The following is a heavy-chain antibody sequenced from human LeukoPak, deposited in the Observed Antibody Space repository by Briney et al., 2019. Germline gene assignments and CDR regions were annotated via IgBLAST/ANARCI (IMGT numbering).Heavy chain of an antibody. J-gene: IGHJ5*02. V-gene: IGHV3-33*08. Sequence: WRTLRLTCAASGFTFSGYGMHWVRQAPGRGLEWVALIWYDGSNNYYADSVKGRFTISRDNSKNTLYLQMNSLRAEDTAVDYCARDRYCSSPSCYGWLDVWGQGTLVTVSS. CDR3: ARDRYCSSPSCYGWLDV. CDR2: IWYDGSNN. D-gene: IGHD2-2*01. CDR1: GFTFSGYG.